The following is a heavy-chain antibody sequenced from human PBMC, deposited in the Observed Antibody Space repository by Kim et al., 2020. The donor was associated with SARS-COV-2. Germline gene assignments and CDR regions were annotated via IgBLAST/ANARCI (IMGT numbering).Heavy chain of an antibody. J-gene: IGHJ4*02. CDR2: VSGYAT. V-gene: IGHV3-73*01. Sequence: VSGYATAYAASVKGRFTISRDDSKNTAYLQMNSLKTEDTAVYYCSRHPEYWGQGTLVTVSS. CDR3: SRHPEY.